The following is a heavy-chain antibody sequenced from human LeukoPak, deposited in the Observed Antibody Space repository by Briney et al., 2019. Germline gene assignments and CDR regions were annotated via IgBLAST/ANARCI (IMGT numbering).Heavy chain of an antibody. Sequence: SGGSLRLSCSASGFTFSSYGMHWVRQAPGKGLEYVSGISNKGGSTYYADSVKGRFTISRDNSKNTLHLQMSSLRADDTAVYYCVKSGTWADFDSWAREPWSPSPQ. CDR3: VKSGTWADFDS. J-gene: IGHJ4*02. CDR2: ISNKGGST. V-gene: IGHV3-64D*09. CDR1: GFTFSSYG. D-gene: IGHD1-26*01.